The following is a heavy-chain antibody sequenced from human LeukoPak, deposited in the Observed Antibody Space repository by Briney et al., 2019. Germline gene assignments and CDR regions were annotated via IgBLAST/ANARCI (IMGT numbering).Heavy chain of an antibody. CDR3: ARDRRYYDSSGYYRAFDI. CDR2: ISSSSSYI. D-gene: IGHD3-22*01. CDR1: GFSFSSYA. J-gene: IGHJ3*02. V-gene: IGHV3-21*01. Sequence: GGSLRLSCATSGFSFSSYAMSWVRQAPGKGLEWVSSISSSSSYIYYADSVKGRFTISRDNAKNSLYLQMNSLRAEDTAVYYCARDRRYYDSSGYYRAFDIWGQGTMVTVSS.